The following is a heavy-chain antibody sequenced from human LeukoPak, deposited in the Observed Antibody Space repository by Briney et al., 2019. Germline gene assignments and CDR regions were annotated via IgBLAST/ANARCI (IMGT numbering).Heavy chain of an antibody. V-gene: IGHV4-34*01. CDR2: INHTGST. Sequence: SETLSLTCAVYGGSFSGYYWSWIRQPPGKGLEWIGEINHTGSTHYNPSLKSRVTISVDTSKNQFSLTLSSVTAADTAVYYCARADYYDSSGYPTLGNWFDSWGQGTLVTVSS. CDR1: GGSFSGYY. J-gene: IGHJ5*01. CDR3: ARADYYDSSGYPTLGNWFDS. D-gene: IGHD3-22*01.